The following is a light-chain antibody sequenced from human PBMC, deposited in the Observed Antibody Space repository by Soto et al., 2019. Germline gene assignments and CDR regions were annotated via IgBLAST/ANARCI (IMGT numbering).Light chain of an antibody. CDR1: QSVSSRY. CDR2: AAS. J-gene: IGKJ2*01. V-gene: IGKV3-20*01. Sequence: EIVLTQSPGTLSLSPGERATLSCRASQSVSSRYLVWYQQRPGQAPRLLIYAASSRATGIPDRFSGSGSGTDFTLTISRLEPDDFAVYYCQQYVNSLYTFGQGTKQEIK. CDR3: QQYVNSLYT.